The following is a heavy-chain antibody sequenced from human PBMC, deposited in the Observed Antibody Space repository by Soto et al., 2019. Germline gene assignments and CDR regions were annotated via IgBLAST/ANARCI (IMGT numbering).Heavy chain of an antibody. CDR3: AKDGNWLDVYYDV. D-gene: IGHD3-16*01. CDR2: VSASGTSR. Sequence: EVQLLESGGGLVQPGGSLRLSCVGSGIEFSNYAMSWVRQAPGKGLEWVSLVSASGTSRSNADSVKGRFTISRDNSKNTLYLHMNNLRAEDTAVYYCAKDGNWLDVYYDVWGQGTPVTVSS. CDR1: GIEFSNYA. V-gene: IGHV3-23*01. J-gene: IGHJ4*02.